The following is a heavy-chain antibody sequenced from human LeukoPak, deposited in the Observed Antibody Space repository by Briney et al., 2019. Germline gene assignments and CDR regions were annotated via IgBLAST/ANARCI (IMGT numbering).Heavy chain of an antibody. J-gene: IGHJ6*03. V-gene: IGHV5-51*01. D-gene: IGHD5-18*01. Sequence: IFSCGFGYSSISYYNCCWSRQPPGKGLEWIGNNPCDCDTSYNPSFQGQVTISADKSISTAYLQWSSLKASDTAMYYCARHDNVDTAMIAVIGYYHYMDVWGRGTTVTVSS. CDR1: GYSSISYY. CDR3: ARHDNVDTAMIAVIGYYHYMDV. CDR2: NPCDCDT.